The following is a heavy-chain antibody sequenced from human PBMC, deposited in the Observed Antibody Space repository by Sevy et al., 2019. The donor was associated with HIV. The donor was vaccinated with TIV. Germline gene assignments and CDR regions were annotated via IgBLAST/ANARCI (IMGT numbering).Heavy chain of an antibody. CDR2: IKSETDGGTT. CDR3: TTERWGSFDRSVLSLVPYFAN. Sequence: GGSLRLSCAASGFTFSNVWMSWVRQAPGKGLEWLGRIKSETDGGTTDYAAPVKGRFTISRDDGEDTLHLQMNSLKTDDTAVYHCTTERWGSFDRSVLSLVPYFANWGQGILVTVSS. D-gene: IGHD7-27*01. V-gene: IGHV3-15*01. J-gene: IGHJ4*02. CDR1: GFTFSNVW.